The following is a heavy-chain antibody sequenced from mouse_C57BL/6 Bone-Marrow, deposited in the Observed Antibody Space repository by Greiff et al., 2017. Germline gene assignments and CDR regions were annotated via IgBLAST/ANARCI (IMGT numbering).Heavy chain of an antibody. V-gene: IGHV5-17*01. CDR1: GFTFSDYG. CDR3: AKYLGDY. J-gene: IGHJ2*01. CDR2: ISSGSSTI. Sequence: EVKLVESGGGLVKPGGSLKLSCAASGFTFSDYGMHWVRQAPGKGLEWVAYISSGSSTIYYADTVKGRFTISRDNAKNTLFLQMTRLRSEDSAMCYCAKYLGDYWGQGTTLTVSS. D-gene: IGHD3-3*01.